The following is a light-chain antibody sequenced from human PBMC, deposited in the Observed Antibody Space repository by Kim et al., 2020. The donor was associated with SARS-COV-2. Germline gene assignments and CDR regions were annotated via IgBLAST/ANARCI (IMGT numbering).Light chain of an antibody. CDR2: DVS. J-gene: IGLJ3*02. Sequence: QSALTQPASVSGSPGQSITISCTETSSDVGGYNSVSWYQQHPGKAPKLMIYDVSNRPSGVSNRFSGSKSGNTASLTISGLQAEDEADYYCSSYTSSSTWVFSGGTQLTVL. V-gene: IGLV2-14*03. CDR1: SSDVGGYNS. CDR3: SSYTSSSTWV.